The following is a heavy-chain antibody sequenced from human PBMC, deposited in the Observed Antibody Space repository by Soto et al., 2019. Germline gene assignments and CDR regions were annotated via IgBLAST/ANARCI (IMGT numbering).Heavy chain of an antibody. V-gene: IGHV1-69*02. CDR1: VGTLSSYT. D-gene: IGHD5-12*01. CDR2: IIPILGIA. Sequence: GASVKVCCKASVGTLSSYTISWVRQAPGQGLEWMGRIIPILGIANYAQKFQGRVTITADKSTSTAYMELSSLRSEDTAVYYCASGEGGYDFDYWGQGTLVTVSS. J-gene: IGHJ4*02. CDR3: ASGEGGYDFDY.